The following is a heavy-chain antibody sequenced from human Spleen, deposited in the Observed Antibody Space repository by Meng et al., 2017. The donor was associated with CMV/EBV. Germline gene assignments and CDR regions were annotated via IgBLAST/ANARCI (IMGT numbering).Heavy chain of an antibody. J-gene: IGHJ6*02. CDR1: GYY. V-gene: IGHV4-31*02. CDR2: IFRSGSS. D-gene: IGHD4-23*01. CDR3: ARSMTMVVTPPRREASYGMDV. Sequence: GYYWSWIRQHPGKGLEWIGYIFRSGSSSYHPSLKSRLSISVDMSKNQFSLQLNSVTPEDTAVYYCARSMTMVVTPPRREASYGMDVWGQGTTVTVSS.